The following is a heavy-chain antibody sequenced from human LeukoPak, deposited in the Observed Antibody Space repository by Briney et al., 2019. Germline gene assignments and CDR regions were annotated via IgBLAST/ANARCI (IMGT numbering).Heavy chain of an antibody. CDR1: GFTFSDYY. CDR2: ISTSGSTI. J-gene: IGHJ3*02. CDR3: ASGYCSGGACYSMSAFDI. D-gene: IGHD2-15*01. Sequence: PGGSLRLSCAASGFTFSDYYMSWIRQAPGKGLEWVSYISTSGSTIYYADSVKGRFTISRDNAKNSLYLQMNSLRAEDTAVYYCASGYCSGGACYSMSAFDIWGQGTMVTVSS. V-gene: IGHV3-11*01.